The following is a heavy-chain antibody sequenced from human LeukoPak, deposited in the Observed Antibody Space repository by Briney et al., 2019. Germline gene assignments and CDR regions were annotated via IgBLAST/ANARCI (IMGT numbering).Heavy chain of an antibody. CDR3: ALLAVASDFDY. CDR1: GFPFSVYE. CDR2: LASSGTIK. J-gene: IGHJ4*02. V-gene: IGHV3-48*03. D-gene: IGHD6-19*01. Sequence: AGSLRLFSLVAGFPFSVYEMNWVRQAPGNGLEWMSNLASSGTIKYYADSVKGRFSMSRDNAKSSLYLQMNSLRVEDTAVYYCALLAVASDFDYWGQGALVTVSS.